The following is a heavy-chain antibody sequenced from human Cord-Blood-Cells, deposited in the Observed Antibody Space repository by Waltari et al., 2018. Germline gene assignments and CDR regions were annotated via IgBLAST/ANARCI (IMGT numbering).Heavy chain of an antibody. CDR1: GYTFTSYA. V-gene: IGHV1-3*01. CDR3: ARGSRTKWELYCFDY. CDR2: INAGNGNT. Sequence: QVQLVQSGAEVKKPGASVKVSCKASGYTFTSYAMHWVRQAPGQRLEWMGWINAGNGNTKYSQKVQGRVPITRDTSASTAYMELSSLRSEDAAVYYCARGSRTKWELYCFDYWGQGTLVTVSS. D-gene: IGHD1-26*01. J-gene: IGHJ4*02.